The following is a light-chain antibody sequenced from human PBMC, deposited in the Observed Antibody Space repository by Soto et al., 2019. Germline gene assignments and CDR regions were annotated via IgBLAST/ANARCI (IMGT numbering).Light chain of an antibody. CDR2: GAS. Sequence: EIVWPPSXAPLSFSPVELAPRSCLSRPSVNHNYLAWSPRHPVQDSRLLIYGASSRATGIQDRFSGSGSGTDFTLTISRLEPEDFAVYDCQKYAGSPRTCGKGNQVEIK. V-gene: IGKV3-20*01. J-gene: IGKJ1*01. CDR1: PSVNHNY. CDR3: QKYAGSPRT.